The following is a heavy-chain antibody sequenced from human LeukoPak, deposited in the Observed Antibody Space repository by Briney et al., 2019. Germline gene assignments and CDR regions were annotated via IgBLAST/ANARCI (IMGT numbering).Heavy chain of an antibody. D-gene: IGHD6-19*01. CDR2: IYHRGST. Sequence: SETLSLTCTVSGYSISSGYYWGWIRQPPGMGLEWIGSIYHRGSTYYNPSLKSRVTISVDASKNQFSLKLSSVTAADTAVYYCARLVRPAVAGISHYYYYMDVWGKGTTVTISS. V-gene: IGHV4-38-2*02. J-gene: IGHJ6*03. CDR1: GYSISSGYY. CDR3: ARLVRPAVAGISHYYYYMDV.